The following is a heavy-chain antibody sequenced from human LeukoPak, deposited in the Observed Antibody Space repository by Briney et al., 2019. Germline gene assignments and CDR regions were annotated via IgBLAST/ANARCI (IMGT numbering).Heavy chain of an antibody. CDR2: INPNSGGT. V-gene: IGHV1-2*02. CDR3: ARDSSGYYDSSGYYFPNWFDP. CDR1: GYTFTGYY. J-gene: IGHJ5*02. Sequence: ASVKVSCKASGYTFTGYYMHWLRQAPGQGLEWMGWINPNSGGTNYAQKFQGRVTMTRDTSISTAYMELSRLRSDDTAVYYCARDSSGYYDSSGYYFPNWFDPWGQGTLVTVSS. D-gene: IGHD3-22*01.